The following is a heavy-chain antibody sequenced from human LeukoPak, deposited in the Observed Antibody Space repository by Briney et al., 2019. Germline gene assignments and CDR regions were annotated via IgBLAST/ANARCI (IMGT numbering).Heavy chain of an antibody. D-gene: IGHD5-18*01. CDR1: GGSFSGYY. CDR2: INHSGST. J-gene: IGHJ4*02. CDR3: ARGRAWIQLSLDY. V-gene: IGHV4-34*01. Sequence: SETLSLTCAVYGGSFSGYYWSWIRQPPGKGLEWIGEINHSGSTNYNPSLKSRVTISVDTSKNQFSLKLSSVTAADTAVYYCARGRAWIQLSLDYWGQGTLVTVSS.